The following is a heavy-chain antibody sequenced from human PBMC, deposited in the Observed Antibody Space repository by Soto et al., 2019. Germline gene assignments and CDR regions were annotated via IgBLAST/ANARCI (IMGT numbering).Heavy chain of an antibody. J-gene: IGHJ4*02. Sequence: ASVKAACKASGYTFSGFYMHWVRQAPGQGLEWMGWINPNSGGTKSAEKFQGRVTMTRDTSISTAYMELSRLTSDDTAVYYCASAAVTGTAGLDFWGQGPPVTVSS. V-gene: IGHV1-2*02. D-gene: IGHD6-19*01. CDR2: INPNSGGT. CDR1: GYTFSGFY. CDR3: ASAAVTGTAGLDF.